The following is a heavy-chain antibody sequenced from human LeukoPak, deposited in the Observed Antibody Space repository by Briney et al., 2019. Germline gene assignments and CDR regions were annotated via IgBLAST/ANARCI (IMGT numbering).Heavy chain of an antibody. V-gene: IGHV1-18*01. CDR2: ISTYNGNT. CDR1: GYTFTSYG. Sequence: ASVKVSRKASGYTFTSYGISWVRQAPGQGPEWMGWISTYNGNTNYAQKLQGRVTMTTDTSTSTAYMELRSLGSDDTAVYYCAREWVAGNWFDPWGQGTLVTVSS. J-gene: IGHJ5*02. CDR3: AREWVAGNWFDP. D-gene: IGHD2-15*01.